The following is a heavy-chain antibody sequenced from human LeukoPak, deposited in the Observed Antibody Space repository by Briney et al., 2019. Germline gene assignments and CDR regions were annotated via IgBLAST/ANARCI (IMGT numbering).Heavy chain of an antibody. CDR2: ISGSGGTK. Sequence: PGGSLRLSCAASGFTFGSYAMSWVRQAPGKGLEWVSVISGSGGTKYYADSVKGRFTISRDNSKNTLYLQMNSLRAEDTAAYYCAKVRNYYDSSGRYFDYWGQGTLVTVSS. CDR1: GFTFGSYA. J-gene: IGHJ4*02. V-gene: IGHV3-23*01. CDR3: AKVRNYYDSSGRYFDY. D-gene: IGHD3-22*01.